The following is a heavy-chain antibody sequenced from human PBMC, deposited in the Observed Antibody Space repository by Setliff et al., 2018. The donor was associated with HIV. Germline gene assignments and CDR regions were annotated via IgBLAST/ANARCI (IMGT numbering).Heavy chain of an antibody. D-gene: IGHD6-6*01. V-gene: IGHV4-34*01. Sequence: SETLSLTCAVYNGSFSNYYWTWIRQPPGKELEWIGEINHSGSTNYNPSLKSRVTISVDTSKKQFSLNLRSVTAADTAVYYCARGLTARRVGNFDYWGRGTLVTVSS. CDR2: INHSGST. CDR3: ARGLTARRVGNFDY. CDR1: NGSFSNYY. J-gene: IGHJ4*02.